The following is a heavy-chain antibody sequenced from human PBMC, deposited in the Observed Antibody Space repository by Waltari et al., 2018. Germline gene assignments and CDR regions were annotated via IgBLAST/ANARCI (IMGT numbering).Heavy chain of an antibody. CDR1: GYTFTDYY. Sequence: EVQLVQSGAEVKKPGATVKISCKASGYTFTDYYMHWVQQAPGKGLEWMGRVDPEDVETIYAEKFQGRVTITADTSTDTAYMELSSLRSEDTAVYYCATSELAGVVIILDYWGQGTLVTVSS. J-gene: IGHJ4*02. CDR3: ATSELAGVVIILDY. D-gene: IGHD3-3*01. CDR2: VDPEDVET. V-gene: IGHV1-69-2*01.